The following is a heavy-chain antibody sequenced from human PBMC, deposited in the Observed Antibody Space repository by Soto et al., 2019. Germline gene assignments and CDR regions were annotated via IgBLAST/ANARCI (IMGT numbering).Heavy chain of an antibody. J-gene: IGHJ4*02. CDR3: AKDFGTSYYYDSSGPVDY. Sequence: PGGSLRLSCAASGFTFSSYAMSWVRQAPGKGLEWVSAISGSGGGTYYADSVKGRFTISRDNSKNTLYLQMNSLRAEDTAVYYCAKDFGTSYYYDSSGPVDYWGQGTLVTVSS. CDR2: ISGSGGGT. V-gene: IGHV3-23*01. CDR1: GFTFSSYA. D-gene: IGHD3-22*01.